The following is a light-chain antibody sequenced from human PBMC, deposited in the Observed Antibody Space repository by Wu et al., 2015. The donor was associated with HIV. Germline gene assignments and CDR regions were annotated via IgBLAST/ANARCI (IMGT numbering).Light chain of an antibody. CDR1: QGISNY. Sequence: DIQMTQSPSAMSASVGDRVIITCRASQGISNYLVWFQQKPGKVPKRLIYGASSLQSGVPSRFSGSGSGTEFTLTISSLQPEDFATYYCLQHDSYPLTLGGGTKVEIK. J-gene: IGKJ4*01. CDR3: LQHDSYPLT. CDR2: GAS. V-gene: IGKV1-17*03.